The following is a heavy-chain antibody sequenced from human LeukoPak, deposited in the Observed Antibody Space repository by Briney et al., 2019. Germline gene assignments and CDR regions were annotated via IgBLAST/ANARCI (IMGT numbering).Heavy chain of an antibody. CDR1: GYTFTRSG. CDR2: FSAYNGNT. J-gene: IGHJ5*02. D-gene: IGHD2-2*01. CDR3: ARVVYCSSTSCYFSWVDP. V-gene: IGHV1-18*01. Sequence: ASVKVSCKASGYTFTRSGISWVPEAPGQGLEWMGWFSAYNGNTNYAQKLQGRVTMTTDTSTSTAYMELRSLRSDDTAVYYCARVVYCSSTSCYFSWVDPLGQGTLVSVSS.